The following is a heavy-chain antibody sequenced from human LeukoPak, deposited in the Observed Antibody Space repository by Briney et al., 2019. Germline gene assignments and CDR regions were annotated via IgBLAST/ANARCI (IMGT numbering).Heavy chain of an antibody. Sequence: SETLSLTCTVSGGSISSYYWSWIRQPPGKGLEWIGYIYYSGSTNYNPSLKSRVTISVDTSKNQFSLKLSSVTAADTAVYYCARVIEFAFDIWGQGTMVTVSS. J-gene: IGHJ3*02. V-gene: IGHV4-59*12. CDR3: ARVIEFAFDI. CDR2: IYYSGST. CDR1: GGSISSYY.